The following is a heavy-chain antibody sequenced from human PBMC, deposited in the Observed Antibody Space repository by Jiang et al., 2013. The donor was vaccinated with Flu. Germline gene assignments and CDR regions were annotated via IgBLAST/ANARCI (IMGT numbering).Heavy chain of an antibody. CDR2: T. J-gene: IGHJ4*02. CDR3: TTPCANPYGTSGYYAL. V-gene: IGHV1-8*01. Sequence: TGYAPKFQGRVTMTRDTSISTAYMELSSLRSEDTAVYYCTTPCANPYGTSGYYALWGQGTLVTVSS. D-gene: IGHD3-22*01.